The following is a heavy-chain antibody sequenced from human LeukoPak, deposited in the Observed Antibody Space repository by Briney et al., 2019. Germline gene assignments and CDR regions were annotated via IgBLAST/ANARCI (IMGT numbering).Heavy chain of an antibody. V-gene: IGHV4-34*01. CDR2: INQSGST. CDR3: ATLKVDHYDFWSGPGAFDI. CDR1: GGSFSGYY. D-gene: IGHD3-3*01. J-gene: IGHJ3*02. Sequence: SETLSLTCAVYGGSFSGYYWSWIRQPPGKGLEGIGEINQSGSTNYNPSLKSRVTISVDTCKNQFSLKLSSVTAADTAVYYCATLKVDHYDFWSGPGAFDIWGQGTMVTVSS.